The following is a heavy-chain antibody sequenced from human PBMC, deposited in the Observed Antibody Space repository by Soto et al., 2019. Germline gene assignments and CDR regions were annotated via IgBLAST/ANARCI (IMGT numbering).Heavy chain of an antibody. D-gene: IGHD3-10*01. V-gene: IGHV4-59*01. J-gene: IGHJ4*02. Sequence: SETLSLTCTVSGGSMSEYFWRWIRQSPGKGLEWIGYVYYLGSTDYNPSLKSRVTISVDTSKRQFSLKLSSVTVADTAVYYCARDGYDGSGSPYPAYWGPGAQVTVSS. CDR1: GGSMSEYF. CDR3: ARDGYDGSGSPYPAY. CDR2: VYYLGST.